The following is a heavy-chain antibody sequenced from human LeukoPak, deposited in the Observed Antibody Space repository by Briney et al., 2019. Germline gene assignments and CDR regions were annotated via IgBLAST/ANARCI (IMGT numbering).Heavy chain of an antibody. CDR1: GSTFTSYG. D-gene: IGHD3-22*01. V-gene: IGHV1-18*01. CDR3: AREAIYYDSSGYYDFDY. J-gene: IGHJ4*02. CDR2: ISAYNGKT. Sequence: ASVKVSCKASGSTFTSYGISWVRQAPGQGIEWMGWISAYNGKTNYAQKLQGRVTMTTDTSTSTAYMELRSLRSDDTAVYYCAREAIYYDSSGYYDFDYWGQGTLVTVSS.